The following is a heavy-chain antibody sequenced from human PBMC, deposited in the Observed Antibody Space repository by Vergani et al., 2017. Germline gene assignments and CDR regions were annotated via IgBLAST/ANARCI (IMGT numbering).Heavy chain of an antibody. V-gene: IGHV3-23*01. CDR1: GFTFSSYA. D-gene: IGHD1-26*01. CDR2: IIGSGGST. CDR3: AKDLGGAGWELXDDY. J-gene: IGHJ4*02. Sequence: EVQLLESGGGLVQPGGSLRLSCAASGFTFSSYAMSWVRQAPGKGLEWVSAIIGSGGSTYYADSVKGRFTISSDNSKNTLYLQMNSLRAEDTAVYYCAKDLGGAGWELXDDYWGQGTLVTVSS.